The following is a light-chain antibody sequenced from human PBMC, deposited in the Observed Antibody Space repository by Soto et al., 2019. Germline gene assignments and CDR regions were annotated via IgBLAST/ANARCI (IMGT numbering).Light chain of an antibody. J-gene: IGKJ1*01. CDR2: DAS. CDR1: QGISSY. V-gene: IGKV1-8*01. Sequence: AIRMTQSPSSFSASTGDRVTITCRASQGISSYLAWYQQKPGKAPKLLIYDASTLQSGVPSRFSGSGSWTDFTLTFSCLQSEDFATYDCQQYYIYPRTSGQGTNVEIK. CDR3: QQYYIYPRT.